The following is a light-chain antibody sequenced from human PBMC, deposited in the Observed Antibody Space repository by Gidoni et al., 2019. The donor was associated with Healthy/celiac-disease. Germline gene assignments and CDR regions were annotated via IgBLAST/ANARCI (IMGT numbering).Light chain of an antibody. Sequence: DIQMTQSPSSLPASVGNRVTITCHASQDISNYLNWYQQKPGKAPKLLIYDASNLETVVPSRFSGSGSGTDFTFTISSLQPEDIATYYCQQYDNLPRTFXQXTKLEIK. CDR2: DAS. V-gene: IGKV1-33*01. J-gene: IGKJ2*01. CDR1: QDISNY. CDR3: QQYDNLPRT.